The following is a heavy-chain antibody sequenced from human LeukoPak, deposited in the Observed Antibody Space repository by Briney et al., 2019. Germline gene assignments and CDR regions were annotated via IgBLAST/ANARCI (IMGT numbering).Heavy chain of an antibody. CDR1: GFTFTSSA. CDR3: AKDRVTLKVIAPPDGFDV. J-gene: IGHJ3*01. CDR2: ISGRSGTT. D-gene: IGHD2-21*02. Sequence: GGTLRLSCVASGFTFTSSAMSWVRQAPGKGLEWVSAISGRSGTTYYADSVKGRFTISRDNSKNTVYLQMSSLRAEDTAVYYCAKDRVTLKVIAPPDGFDVWGQGTVVTVSS. V-gene: IGHV3-23*01.